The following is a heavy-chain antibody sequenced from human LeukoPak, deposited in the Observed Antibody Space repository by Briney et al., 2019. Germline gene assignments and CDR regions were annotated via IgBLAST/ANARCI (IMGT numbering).Heavy chain of an antibody. Sequence: GASVKVSCKAFGYTFTSYTISWVRQAPGQGLEWMGWISTYKGKIKYAQKFQGRVTMTTDTSTSTAYMELRSLRSDDTAVYYCARDDYADYWGQGTLVTVSS. D-gene: IGHD3-16*01. J-gene: IGHJ4*02. CDR1: GYTFTSYT. V-gene: IGHV1-18*01. CDR2: ISTYKGKI. CDR3: ARDDYADY.